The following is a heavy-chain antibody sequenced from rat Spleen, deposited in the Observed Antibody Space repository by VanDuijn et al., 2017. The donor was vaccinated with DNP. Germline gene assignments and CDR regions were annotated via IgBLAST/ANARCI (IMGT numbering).Heavy chain of an antibody. Sequence: EVQLQESGPGLVKPSQSLSLTCSVTGYSITSSYRWNWIRKFPGNKLEWMGYINSAGSTNYNPSLKSRISITRDTSKNQFFLQVNSVTTEDTATYYCARLIVPERYYFDYWGQGVMVTVSS. CDR1: GYSITSSYR. V-gene: IGHV3-3*01. CDR2: INSAGST. J-gene: IGHJ2*01. CDR3: ARLIVPERYYFDY.